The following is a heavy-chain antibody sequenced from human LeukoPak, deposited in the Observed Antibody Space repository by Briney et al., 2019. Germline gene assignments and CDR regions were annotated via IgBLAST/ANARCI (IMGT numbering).Heavy chain of an antibody. CDR2: IRSSSSYI. V-gene: IGHV3-21*01. D-gene: IGHD5-24*01. CDR1: GFTFSSYS. Sequence: PGGSLRLSCAASGFTFSSYSMNWVRQAPGKGLECVSSIRSSSSYIYYADSVKGRFTISRDNAKNSLYLQMNSLRAEDTAVYYCARDHRDGFLDYWGQGTLVTVSS. CDR3: ARDHRDGFLDY. J-gene: IGHJ4*02.